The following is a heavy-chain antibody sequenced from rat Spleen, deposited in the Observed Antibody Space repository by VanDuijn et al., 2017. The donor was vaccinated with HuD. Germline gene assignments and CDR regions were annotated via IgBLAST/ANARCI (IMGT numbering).Heavy chain of an antibody. D-gene: IGHD1-4*01. CDR3: ATAGTRVSRFAY. J-gene: IGHJ3*01. V-gene: IGHV5-19*01. CDR1: GFTFSDYA. Sequence: EMQLVESGGGLVQPGRSLKLSCAASGFTFSDYAMNWIRQAPTKGLEWVASISPSGGSTYYRDSVKGRFTISRDNAKSTLYLQMNSLRSEDTATYYCATAGTRVSRFAYWGQGTLVTVSS. CDR2: ISPSGGST.